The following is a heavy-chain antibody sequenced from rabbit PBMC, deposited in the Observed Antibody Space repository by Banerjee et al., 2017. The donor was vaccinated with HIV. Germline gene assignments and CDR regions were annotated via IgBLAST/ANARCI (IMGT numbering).Heavy chain of an antibody. Sequence: QEQLVESGGGLVKPEGSLTLTCKASGFSFSNKYVMCWVRQAPGKGLEWIACINTSSGSTVYAAWXKGRXPISRTSSTTVAXQMTSLTXXXTXXXXXXXXXXXXXGWNFDLWGPGTLXTVS. CDR1: GFSFSNKYV. D-gene: IGHD1-1*01. J-gene: IGHJ4*01. CDR2: INTSSGST. CDR3: XXXXXXXXGWNFDL. V-gene: IGHV1S45*01.